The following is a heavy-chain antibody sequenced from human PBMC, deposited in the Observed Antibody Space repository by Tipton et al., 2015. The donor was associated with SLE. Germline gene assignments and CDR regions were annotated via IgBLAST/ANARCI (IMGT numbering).Heavy chain of an antibody. CDR2: INWNGGST. CDR3: AREAQVTGDAFDI. Sequence: GSLRLSCAASGFPFDDYGMSWVRQAPGKGLEWVSGINWNGGSTGYAGSVKGRFTIFRDNAKNSLSLQMNSLRAEDTALYHCAREAQVTGDAFDIWGQGTLVIVSS. J-gene: IGHJ3*02. D-gene: IGHD4-11*01. CDR1: GFPFDDYG. V-gene: IGHV3-20*01.